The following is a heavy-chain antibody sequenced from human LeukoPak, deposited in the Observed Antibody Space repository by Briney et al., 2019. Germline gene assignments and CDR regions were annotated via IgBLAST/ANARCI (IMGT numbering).Heavy chain of an antibody. CDR2: IQYDATNE. CDR1: GFTFNGYG. D-gene: IGHD1-26*01. V-gene: IGHV3-30*02. CDR3: AKGWEVSDYYYYMDF. Sequence: GGSLRLSCAASGFTFNGYGMHWVRQAPGKGLEWISFIQYDATNEFYADSVKGRSTISRDNSKNTLSLHMTSLRAEDTAVYYCAKGWEVSDYYYYMDFWGKGTAVIISS. J-gene: IGHJ6*03.